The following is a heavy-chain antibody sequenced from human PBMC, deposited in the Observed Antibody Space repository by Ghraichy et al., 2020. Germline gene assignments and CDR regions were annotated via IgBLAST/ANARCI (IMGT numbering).Heavy chain of an antibody. CDR1: GFRFSDYW. J-gene: IGHJ4*02. CDR3: ARNSGWSVDY. Sequence: GGSLRLSCAASGFRFSDYWMSWIRHVPGKGLEWVANIKQDGSAESYVDSVMGRFTVSRDNAKNSLYLQMNSLRAEDTAVYYCARNSGWSVDYWGPGTLVTFSS. V-gene: IGHV3-7*01. D-gene: IGHD6-19*01. CDR2: IKQDGSAE.